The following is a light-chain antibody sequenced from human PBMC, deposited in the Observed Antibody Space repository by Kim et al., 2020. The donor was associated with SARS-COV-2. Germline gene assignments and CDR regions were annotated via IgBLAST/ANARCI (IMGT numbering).Light chain of an antibody. CDR1: QSVSTY. J-gene: IGKJ5*01. CDR2: DAS. Sequence: FSRGETAPPSCRASQSVSTYIAWYKQRPGAAPRLLIADASNRATGIPTRFSGSGSGTDFTLTISTLEPEDFAVYYCQQRDNWPPTFGHGTRLEIK. V-gene: IGKV3-11*01. CDR3: QQRDNWPPT.